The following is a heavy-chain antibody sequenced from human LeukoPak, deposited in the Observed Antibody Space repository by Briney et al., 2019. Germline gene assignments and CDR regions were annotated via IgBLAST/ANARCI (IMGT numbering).Heavy chain of an antibody. CDR2: ISAYNGNT. Sequence: ASVKVSCKASGYTFTSHGISWVRQAPGQGLERMGWISAYNGNTNYAQKLQGRVTMTTDTSTSTAYMELRSLRSDDTAVYYCARDTEDIVVVPAAVNWFDPWGQGTLVTVSS. V-gene: IGHV1-18*04. CDR1: GYTFTSHG. J-gene: IGHJ5*02. D-gene: IGHD2-2*01. CDR3: ARDTEDIVVVPAAVNWFDP.